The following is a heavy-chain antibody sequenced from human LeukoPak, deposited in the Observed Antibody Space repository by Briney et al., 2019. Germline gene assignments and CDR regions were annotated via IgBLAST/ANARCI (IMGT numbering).Heavy chain of an antibody. D-gene: IGHD5-18*01. J-gene: IGHJ6*02. V-gene: IGHV4-34*01. CDR1: GGSFSGYY. Sequence: TSETLSLTCAVYGGSFSGYYWSWIRQPPGKGLEWIGEINHSGSTNYNPSLKSRVTISVDTSKNQFSLKLSSVTAADTAVYYRARVPRFYHTYRYYYYGMDVWGQGTTVTVSS. CDR3: ARVPRFYHTYRYYYYGMDV. CDR2: INHSGST.